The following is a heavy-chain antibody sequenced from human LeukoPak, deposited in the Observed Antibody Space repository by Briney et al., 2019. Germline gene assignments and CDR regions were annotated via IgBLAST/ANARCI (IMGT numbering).Heavy chain of an antibody. CDR1: GFTFSNFW. D-gene: IGHD3/OR15-3a*01. CDR3: TRWTDWYFDL. CDR2: IKEDGSDK. V-gene: IGHV3-7*01. Sequence: GGSLRLSCAASGFTFSNFWMSWVRQAPGKGLEWVANIKEDGSDKNYVDSVKGRFTISRDNAQKSLYLQMISLRVEDTAVYYCTRWTDWYFDLWGRDTLVTVSS. J-gene: IGHJ2*01.